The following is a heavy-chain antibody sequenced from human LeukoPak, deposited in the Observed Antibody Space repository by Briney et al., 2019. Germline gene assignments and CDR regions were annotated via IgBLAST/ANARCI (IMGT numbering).Heavy chain of an antibody. V-gene: IGHV4-34*01. CDR1: GGSSSGYY. D-gene: IGHD2-15*01. Sequence: SETLSLTCAVYGGSSSGYYWSWIRQPPGKGLEWIGEINHSGSTNYNPSLKSRVTISVDTSKNQFSLKLSSVTAADTAVYYCARVTRAFDIWGQGTMVTVSS. CDR2: INHSGST. CDR3: ARVTRAFDI. J-gene: IGHJ3*02.